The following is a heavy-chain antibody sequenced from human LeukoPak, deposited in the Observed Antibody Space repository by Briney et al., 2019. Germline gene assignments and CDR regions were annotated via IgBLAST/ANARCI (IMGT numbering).Heavy chain of an antibody. CDR1: GGFISSYY. CDR2: IYYSGST. CDR3: ARVGVDWGSLTYMDV. Sequence: SETLSLTCTVSGGFISSYYWSWIRQPPGKGLEWIGYIYYSGSTNYNPSLKSRVTISVDTSKNQFSLKLSSVTAADTAVYYCARVGVDWGSLTYMDVWGKGTTVTVSS. D-gene: IGHD3/OR15-3a*01. V-gene: IGHV4-59*01. J-gene: IGHJ6*03.